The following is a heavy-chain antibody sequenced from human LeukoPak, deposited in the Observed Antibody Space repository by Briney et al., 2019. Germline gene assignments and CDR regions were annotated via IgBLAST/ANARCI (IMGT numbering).Heavy chain of an antibody. D-gene: IGHD3-10*01. J-gene: IGHJ4*02. Sequence: ASVKVSCKASGYTFTGYYMHWVRQAPGQGLEWMGIINPSGGSTTYAQKFQGRVTMTRDTSTSTVYMELSSLRSEDTAVYYCARDLLLWFGLDYWGQGTLVTVSS. CDR1: GYTFTGYY. CDR2: INPSGGST. CDR3: ARDLLLWFGLDY. V-gene: IGHV1-46*01.